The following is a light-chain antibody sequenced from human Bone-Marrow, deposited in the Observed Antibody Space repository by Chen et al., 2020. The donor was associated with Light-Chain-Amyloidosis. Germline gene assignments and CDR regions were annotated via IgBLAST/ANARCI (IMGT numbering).Light chain of an antibody. CDR2: DVS. V-gene: IGLV2-11*02. Sequence: QSALTQPRSVSGSPGQSVTISCTGTSGDVGGYDVVSWYQQYPVKAPKLIIYDVSKRPSGVPDRFAGAKSGITASRTISGLEAADEADYYCCSTAGRSTLVFGGGTTLTVL. J-gene: IGLJ2*01. CDR1: SGDVGGYDV. CDR3: CSTAGRSTLV.